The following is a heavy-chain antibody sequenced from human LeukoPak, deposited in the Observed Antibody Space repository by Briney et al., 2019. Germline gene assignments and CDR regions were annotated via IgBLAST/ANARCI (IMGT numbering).Heavy chain of an antibody. D-gene: IGHD3-22*01. Sequence: SQTLSLTCTVSAGSINSGDYYWSWIRQPAGKGLEWIGRIYGPGTNYNYTPSLKSRVTISIDTSKNQFSLKLTSVTAADTAVYYCARGIGTSYDSSRDAFDIWGQGTMVTVSS. J-gene: IGHJ3*02. CDR1: AGSINSGDYY. CDR3: ARGIGTSYDSSRDAFDI. CDR2: IYGPGT. V-gene: IGHV4-61*02.